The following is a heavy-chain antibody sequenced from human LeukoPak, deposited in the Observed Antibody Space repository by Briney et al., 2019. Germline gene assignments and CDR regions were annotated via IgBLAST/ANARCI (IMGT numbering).Heavy chain of an antibody. CDR3: ARDNDYWTTVTMRFDY. Sequence: QSGGSLRLSCAASGFTFNTYAMSWVRQAPGKGLEWVSAITGSGGSTYYADSVKGRFTISRDNSKNTLYLQMNSLRAEDTAVYYCARDNDYWTTVTMRFDYWGQGTLVTVSS. CDR1: GFTFNTYA. V-gene: IGHV3-23*01. CDR2: ITGSGGST. J-gene: IGHJ4*02. D-gene: IGHD4-11*01.